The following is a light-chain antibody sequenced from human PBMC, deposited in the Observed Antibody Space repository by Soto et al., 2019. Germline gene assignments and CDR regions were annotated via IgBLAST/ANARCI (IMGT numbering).Light chain of an antibody. J-gene: IGKJ1*01. CDR2: AAS. CDR1: QSISSTY. Sequence: EIVLTQSPGTLSLSPGEIATLSCRASQSISSTYLAWYRQKPGQPPRLLIYAASSRATGIPDRFSGSGSGTDFTLTISRLEPEDFAVYYCQQYFASSWTFGQGTRVEIK. CDR3: QQYFASSWT. V-gene: IGKV3-20*01.